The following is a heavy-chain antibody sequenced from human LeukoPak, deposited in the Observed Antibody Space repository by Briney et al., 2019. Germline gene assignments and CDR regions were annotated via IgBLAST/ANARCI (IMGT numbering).Heavy chain of an antibody. CDR1: GFTFSSYA. Sequence: PGGSLRLSCAASGFTFSSYAMSWVRQAPGKGLEWVSAISGSGGSTYYADSVKGRFTISRDNSKNTLYLQMNSLRAEDTAVYYCAKSLGCSSGWYYFDYWGQGTLVTVSS. CDR2: ISGSGGST. D-gene: IGHD6-19*01. V-gene: IGHV3-23*01. J-gene: IGHJ4*02. CDR3: AKSLGCSSGWYYFDY.